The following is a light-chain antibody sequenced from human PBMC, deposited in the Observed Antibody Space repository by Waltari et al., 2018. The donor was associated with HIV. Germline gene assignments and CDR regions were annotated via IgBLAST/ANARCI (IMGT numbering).Light chain of an antibody. CDR2: KVS. V-gene: IGKV1-5*03. Sequence: DIQMTQSPSTLSESVGGRVIITCRASREINNWLAWYQQKPGKAPRILMYKVSILEIGVPSRFSGRGSGTEFTLTINNLQPEDFATYYCHQYSNSSPYTFGPGTKL. CDR1: REINNW. J-gene: IGKJ2*01. CDR3: HQYSNSSPYT.